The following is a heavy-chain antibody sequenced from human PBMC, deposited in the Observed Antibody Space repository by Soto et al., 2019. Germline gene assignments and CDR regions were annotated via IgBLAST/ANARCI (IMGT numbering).Heavy chain of an antibody. CDR3: GRSFLSGSDY. V-gene: IGHV3-49*04. CDR1: GFTFRDYA. J-gene: IGHJ4*02. D-gene: IGHD3-3*01. CDR2: IRSKAYGEIP. Sequence: PGGSLRLSCTVSGFTFRDYAVNWARQAPGKGLEWVGFIRSKAYGEIPEYAASVKGRFTIFRDDSKAIAYLQMNSLKTEDKTVYYCGRSFLSGSDYWGQGTLVTVSS.